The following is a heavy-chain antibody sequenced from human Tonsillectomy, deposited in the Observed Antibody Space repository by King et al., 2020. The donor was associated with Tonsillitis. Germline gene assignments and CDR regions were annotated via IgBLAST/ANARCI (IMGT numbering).Heavy chain of an antibody. CDR2: IIPNLAGT. Sequence: QLHLVPSESEVKRPGSSVKVSCRASGDAFSSSLISWVRQAPGQGFEWLGGIIPNLAGTRYGHTFQGSVTITADEFTTTAYMELNSRTSEDTAVYYCAARTMSSGFFDAWGQGTLVTVSS. D-gene: IGHD1-14*01. CDR3: AARTMSSGFFDA. CDR1: GDAFSSSL. J-gene: IGHJ4*02. V-gene: IGHV1-69*01.